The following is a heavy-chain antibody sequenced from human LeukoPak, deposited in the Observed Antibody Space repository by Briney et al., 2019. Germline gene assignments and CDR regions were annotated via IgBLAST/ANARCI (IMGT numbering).Heavy chain of an antibody. CDR2: IYTSGST. J-gene: IGHJ4*02. D-gene: IGHD3-22*01. V-gene: IGHV4-61*02. CDR1: GGPISSGSNY. Sequence: SQTLSVTSAVPGGPISSGSNYWSWIRQPAGKGLEWTGRIYTSGSTNYNPSLKSRVTISVDTSKNQFSLKLSSLTAADTAVYYCARDGYYDSSGYYPFDYWGQGTLVTVSS. CDR3: ARDGYYDSSGYYPFDY.